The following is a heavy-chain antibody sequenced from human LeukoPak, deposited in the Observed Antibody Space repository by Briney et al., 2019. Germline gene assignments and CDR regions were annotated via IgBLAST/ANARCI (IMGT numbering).Heavy chain of an antibody. D-gene: IGHD5-18*01. CDR1: GGSFSGYY. CDR2: IYYSGST. V-gene: IGHV4-59*01. CDR3: ARVNGNSYGQFDY. J-gene: IGHJ4*02. Sequence: LETLSLTCAVYGGSFSGYYWSWLRQPPGKGLEWIGYIYYSGSTNYNPSLKSRVTISVDTSKNQFSLKLSSVTAADTAVYYCARVNGNSYGQFDYWGQGTLVTVSS.